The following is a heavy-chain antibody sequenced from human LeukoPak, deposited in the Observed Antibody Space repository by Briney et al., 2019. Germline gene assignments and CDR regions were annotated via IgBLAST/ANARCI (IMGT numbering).Heavy chain of an antibody. CDR2: ISSSSSYI. D-gene: IGHD6-13*01. CDR1: GFTFSSYS. V-gene: IGHV3-21*01. Sequence: GSLRLSCAASGFTFSSYSMNWVRQAPGKGLEWVSSISSSSSYIYYADSVKGRFTISRDNAKNSLYLQMNSLRAEDTAVYYCARDGSGYWAFDIWGQGTMVTVSS. J-gene: IGHJ3*02. CDR3: ARDGSGYWAFDI.